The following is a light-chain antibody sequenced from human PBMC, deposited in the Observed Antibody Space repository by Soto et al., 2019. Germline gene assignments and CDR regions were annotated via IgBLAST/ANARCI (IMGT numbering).Light chain of an antibody. CDR2: AVS. CDR1: RSDVGGYNY. CDR3: CSYAGSYTFVV. J-gene: IGLJ2*01. Sequence: QSVLTQPRSVSGSPGQSVTISCTGTRSDVGGYNYVSWYQQHPGKAPRLMIYAVSKRPSEVPDRFSGSKSGNTASLTISGLQAEDEADYYCCSYAGSYTFVVFGGGTKLTVL. V-gene: IGLV2-11*01.